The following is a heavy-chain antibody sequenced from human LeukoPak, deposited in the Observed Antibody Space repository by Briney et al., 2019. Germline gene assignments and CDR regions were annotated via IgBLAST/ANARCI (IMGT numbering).Heavy chain of an antibody. J-gene: IGHJ4*02. Sequence: PGRSLRLSCAASGFNFSTYSMNWVRQAPGKGLEWISYISSSSRSIYYADSVKGRFTISRDNAKDSLHLQMNSLRDEDTAVYFCARDRGYSIFWGQGTLVTVSS. V-gene: IGHV3-48*02. CDR3: ARDRGYSIF. CDR2: ISSSSRSI. D-gene: IGHD5-18*01. CDR1: GFNFSTYS.